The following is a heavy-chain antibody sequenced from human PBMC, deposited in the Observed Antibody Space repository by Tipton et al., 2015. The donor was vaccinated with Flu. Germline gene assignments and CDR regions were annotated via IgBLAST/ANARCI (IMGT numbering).Heavy chain of an antibody. Sequence: SLRLSCAASGFTFSTYWMTWVRQAPGQGLEWISYISSSLSTIYYADSVKGRFTISRDNAKNSLYLQMNSLRAEDTAVYYCARAIAAAGSYWGQGTLVTVSS. V-gene: IGHV3-48*04. J-gene: IGHJ4*02. CDR3: ARAIAAAGSY. D-gene: IGHD6-13*01. CDR2: ISSSLSTI. CDR1: GFTFSTYW.